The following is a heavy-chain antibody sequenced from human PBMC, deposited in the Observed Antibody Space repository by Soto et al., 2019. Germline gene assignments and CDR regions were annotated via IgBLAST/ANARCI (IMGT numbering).Heavy chain of an antibody. CDR3: ARVPYCSSSSCYSYFDS. V-gene: IGHV3-74*01. CDR2: ISSDGSST. J-gene: IGHJ4*02. CDR1: GLTLSNYW. D-gene: IGHD2-2*01. Sequence: EVQLVESGGGLVKPGGSLRLSCAASGLTLSNYWMHWARQAPGKGLGWVSRISSDGSSTNYADSVKGRFTISRDNAKNTLHLQMNSLRAEDTAVYYCARVPYCSSSSCYSYFDSWGQGTLVTVSS.